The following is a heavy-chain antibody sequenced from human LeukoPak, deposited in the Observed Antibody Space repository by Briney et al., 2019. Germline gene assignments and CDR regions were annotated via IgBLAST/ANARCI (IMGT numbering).Heavy chain of an antibody. CDR3: ARSNWGYSSSWYPGAVDY. J-gene: IGHJ4*02. V-gene: IGHV3-30-3*01. CDR2: ISYDGGNK. D-gene: IGHD6-13*01. Sequence: GGSLRLSCAASGFTFSSYAMHWVRQAPGKGLEWVAVISYDGGNKYYADSVKGRFTISRDNSKNTLYLQMNSLRAEDTAVYYCARSNWGYSSSWYPGAVDYWGQGTLVTVSS. CDR1: GFTFSSYA.